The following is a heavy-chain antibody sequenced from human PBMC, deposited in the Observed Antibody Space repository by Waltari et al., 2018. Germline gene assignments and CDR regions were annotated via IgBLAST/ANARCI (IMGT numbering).Heavy chain of an antibody. D-gene: IGHD6-19*01. CDR2: IIPIFGTA. V-gene: IGHV1-69*01. CDR1: AATFSVYA. J-gene: IGHJ4*02. CDR3: ARGAPIAVAGTSYFDY. Sequence: HVQLVQPGAELQKPRASVKVPCRASAATFSVYALSGFPQAPRQGLEWMGGIIPIFGTANYAQKFQGRVTITADESTSTAYMELSSLRSEDTAVYYCARGAPIAVAGTSYFDYWGQGTLVTVSS.